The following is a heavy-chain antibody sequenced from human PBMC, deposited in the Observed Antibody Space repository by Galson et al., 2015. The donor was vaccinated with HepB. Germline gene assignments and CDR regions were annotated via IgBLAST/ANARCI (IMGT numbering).Heavy chain of an antibody. J-gene: IGHJ4*02. V-gene: IGHV3-53*01. D-gene: IGHD4-17*01. Sequence: LRLSCAASGFTVSTHYLSWVRQAPEKGLEWVSMIYPGGATHYADSVKGRFTLSRDNSENTLYLQLDSLRAEDTAVYYCAGGGPHSTALDYWGQGTLVTVSS. CDR1: GFTVSTHY. CDR2: IYPGGAT. CDR3: AGGGPHSTALDY.